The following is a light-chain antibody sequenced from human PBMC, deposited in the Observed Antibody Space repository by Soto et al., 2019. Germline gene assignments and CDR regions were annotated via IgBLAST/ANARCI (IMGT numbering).Light chain of an antibody. J-gene: IGKJ1*01. CDR1: QSVSSN. CDR3: QQYNNWPRT. Sequence: EIGMTHSPATLSVSRGERATLSCRASQSVSSNLARYQQKPGQAPSLLIYGASTRATGIPARFSGSGSGTDFTLTISSLQFEDFAFYYCQQYNNWPRTFGQGTKVDIK. CDR2: GAS. V-gene: IGKV3-15*01.